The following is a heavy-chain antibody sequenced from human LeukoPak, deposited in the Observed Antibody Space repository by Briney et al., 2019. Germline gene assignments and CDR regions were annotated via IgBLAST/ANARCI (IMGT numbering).Heavy chain of an antibody. V-gene: IGHV3-30*03. D-gene: IGHD3/OR15-3a*01. CDR1: GFTFRSYG. J-gene: IGHJ4*02. CDR3: ARDLNLGTSGSY. Sequence: PGTSLRLSCAASGFTFRSYGIHWVRQAPGKGLEWVAMISFDGTNKHYADSVKGRFTISRDNSKDTLSLEMNNLRPEDTAVYYCARDLNLGTSGSYWGQGTLVTVSS. CDR2: ISFDGTNK.